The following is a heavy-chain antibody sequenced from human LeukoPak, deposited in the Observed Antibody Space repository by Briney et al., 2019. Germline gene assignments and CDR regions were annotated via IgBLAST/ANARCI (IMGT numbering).Heavy chain of an antibody. CDR2: IYSGGST. CDR1: GFTVSSNY. J-gene: IGHJ1*01. CDR3: ASDFDGHSTGWIPFQH. D-gene: IGHD6-19*01. V-gene: IGHV3-53*01. Sequence: GGSLRLSCAASGFTVSSNYMSWVRQAPGKGLEWVSVIYSGGSTYYADSVKGRFTISRDNSKNTLYLQMNSLRAEDTAVYYCASDFDGHSTGWIPFQHWGQGTLVTVSS.